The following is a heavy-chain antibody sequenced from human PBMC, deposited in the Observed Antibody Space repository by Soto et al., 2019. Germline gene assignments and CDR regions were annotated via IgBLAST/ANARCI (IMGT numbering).Heavy chain of an antibody. CDR2: IYYSGST. V-gene: IGHV4-31*03. CDR1: GGSISSDGYY. CDR3: AREPNYDILTGFYNWFDP. D-gene: IGHD3-9*01. Sequence: SETLSLTCTVSGGSISSDGYYWSWIRQHPGKGLEWIGYIYYSGSTYYNPSLESRVTISIDTSKNQFSLKLSSLTAADTAVYYCAREPNYDILTGFYNWFDPWGQGTLVTVSS. J-gene: IGHJ5*02.